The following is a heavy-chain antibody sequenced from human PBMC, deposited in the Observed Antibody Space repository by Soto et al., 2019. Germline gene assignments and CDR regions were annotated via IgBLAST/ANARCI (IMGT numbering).Heavy chain of an antibody. Sequence: PSETLSLTCAVSGGSISSGGYSWSWIRQPPGKGLEWIGSIYYSGSTYYNPSLKSRVTISVDTSKNQFSLRLTSVTAADTAVYYCARLPLGYCSGGSCQSMDSWGQGTLVTVSS. CDR2: IYYSGST. D-gene: IGHD2-15*01. V-gene: IGHV4-30-2*03. J-gene: IGHJ4*02. CDR1: GGSISSGGYS. CDR3: ARLPLGYCSGGSCQSMDS.